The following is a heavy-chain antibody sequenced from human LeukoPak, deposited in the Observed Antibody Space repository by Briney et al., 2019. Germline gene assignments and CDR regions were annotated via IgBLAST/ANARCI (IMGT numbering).Heavy chain of an antibody. CDR3: ARDAVASDTYYYYYGMDV. Sequence: GSLRLSCAASGFPFSSFALSWVRQAPGKGLEWIGYIYYSGSTNYNPSLKSRVTISVDTSKNQFSLKLSSVTAADTAVYYCARDAVASDTYYYYYGMDVGGQGTTVTVSS. V-gene: IGHV4-59*01. CDR2: IYYSGST. CDR1: GFPFSSFA. D-gene: IGHD2-15*01. J-gene: IGHJ6*02.